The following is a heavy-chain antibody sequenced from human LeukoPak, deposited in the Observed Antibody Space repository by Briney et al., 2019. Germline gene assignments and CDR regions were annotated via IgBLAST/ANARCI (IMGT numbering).Heavy chain of an antibody. Sequence: SETLSLTCTVSGDSISGSNYHWGWIRQPPGKGLEWLGTVHHTGRAFYNPSLRGRTTVSVDTSKNQFSLKLTSVTAADTAVYYCARRRYYYDSSGLLVPSWFDPWGQGTLVTVSS. CDR3: ARRRYYYDSSGLLVPSWFDP. CDR1: GDSISGSNYH. J-gene: IGHJ5*02. V-gene: IGHV4-39*07. D-gene: IGHD3-22*01. CDR2: VHHTGRA.